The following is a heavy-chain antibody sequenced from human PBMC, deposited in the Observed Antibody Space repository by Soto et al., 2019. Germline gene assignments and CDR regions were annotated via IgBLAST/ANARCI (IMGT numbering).Heavy chain of an antibody. Sequence: GGSLRLSCAASGFTFSSYAMTWVRQAPGKGLEWVSAISYSGVSTYYADAVRGRFTISRDNARISLYLQMDSLRAEDTAVYFCARGDTPMITGMDSFDIWGQGTMVPVS. V-gene: IGHV3-23*01. J-gene: IGHJ3*02. D-gene: IGHD5-18*01. CDR3: ARGDTPMITGMDSFDI. CDR2: ISYSGVST. CDR1: GFTFSSYA.